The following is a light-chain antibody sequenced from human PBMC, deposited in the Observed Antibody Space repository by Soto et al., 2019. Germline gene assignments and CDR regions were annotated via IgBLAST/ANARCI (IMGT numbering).Light chain of an antibody. Sequence: EIEVTQSPATLSLSPGETATLSCRASQNVYKFLACYQQRPGQPPRLLIFDSSNRATGVPVRFSGSGSGTVFTLTIGSLEPEDSAVYYCQQRKNWPPITFGQGTLPAI. CDR1: QNVYKF. CDR3: QQRKNWPPIT. CDR2: DSS. V-gene: IGKV3-11*01. J-gene: IGKJ5*01.